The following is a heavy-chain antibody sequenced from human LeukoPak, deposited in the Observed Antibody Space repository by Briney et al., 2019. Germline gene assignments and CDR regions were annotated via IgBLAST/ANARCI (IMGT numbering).Heavy chain of an antibody. CDR3: ARARSGYSGPRYAFDI. CDR2: IYYSGST. CDR1: GDSISSYY. J-gene: IGHJ3*02. Sequence: SETLSLTCTVSGDSISSYYWSWLRQPPGKALEGVGYIYYSGSTNYNPSLKSRVTISVETSKHQFSLKLSPVTAADTAVYYCARARSGYSGPRYAFDIWGQGTMVTVSS. D-gene: IGHD3-3*01. V-gene: IGHV4-59*01.